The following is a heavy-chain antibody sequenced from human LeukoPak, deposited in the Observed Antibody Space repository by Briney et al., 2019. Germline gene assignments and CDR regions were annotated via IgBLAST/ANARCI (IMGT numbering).Heavy chain of an antibody. D-gene: IGHD4-17*01. V-gene: IGHV4-30-4*08. CDR1: GASISSGDYY. CDR3: ARDRSFGDYLFDY. J-gene: IGHJ4*02. CDR2: IYYSGST. Sequence: PSETLSLTCTVSGASISSGDYYCSWIRQPPGKGLEWIGYIYYSGSTYYNPSLESRVTISVDTSKNQFSLKLSSVTAADTAVYYCARDRSFGDYLFDYWGQGTLVTVSS.